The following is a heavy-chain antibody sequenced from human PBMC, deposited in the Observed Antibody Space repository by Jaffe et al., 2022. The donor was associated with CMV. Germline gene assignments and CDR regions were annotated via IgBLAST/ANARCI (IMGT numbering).Heavy chain of an antibody. Sequence: EVQLVESGGGLVQPGGSLRLSCAASGFTVSSNYMSWVRQAPGKGLEWVSVIYSGGSTYYADSVKGRFTISRDNSKNTLYLQMNSLRAEDTAVYYCARVQGYSSGWTRGYFDYWGQGTLVTVSS. D-gene: IGHD6-19*01. CDR1: GFTVSSNY. CDR2: IYSGGST. CDR3: ARVQGYSSGWTRGYFDY. V-gene: IGHV3-66*01. J-gene: IGHJ4*02.